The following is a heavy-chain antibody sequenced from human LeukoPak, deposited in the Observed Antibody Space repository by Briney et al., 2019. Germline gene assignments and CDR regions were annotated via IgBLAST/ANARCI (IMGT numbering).Heavy chain of an antibody. J-gene: IGHJ4*02. D-gene: IGHD6-13*01. Sequence: SETLSLTCTVSGGSISSSSYYWGWIRQPPGKGLEWIGSIYYSGNTYYNPSLNSRVTISVDTSKNRFSLNLSSVTAADTAVYYCARVGQLAFDYWGQGTLVTVSS. CDR3: ARVGQLAFDY. CDR1: GGSISSSSYY. CDR2: IYYSGNT. V-gene: IGHV4-39*07.